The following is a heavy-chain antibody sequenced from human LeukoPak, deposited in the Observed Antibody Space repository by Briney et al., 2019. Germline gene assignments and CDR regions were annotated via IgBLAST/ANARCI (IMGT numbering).Heavy chain of an antibody. CDR2: IYTSGST. Sequence: PSQTLSLTCTVSGGSISSGSYYWSWIRRPAGKGLEWIGRIYTSGSTNYNPSLKSRVTISVDTSKNQFSLKLSSVTAADTAVYYCARDANTAMAYPDAFDIWGQGTMVTVSS. D-gene: IGHD5-18*01. V-gene: IGHV4-61*02. J-gene: IGHJ3*02. CDR1: GGSISSGSYY. CDR3: ARDANTAMAYPDAFDI.